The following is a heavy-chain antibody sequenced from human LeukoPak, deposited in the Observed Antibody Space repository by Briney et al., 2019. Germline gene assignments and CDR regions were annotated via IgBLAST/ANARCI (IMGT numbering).Heavy chain of an antibody. CDR1: GDSISSDSYF. V-gene: IGHV4-61*02. Sequence: SQTLSLTCTVSGDSISSDSYFWSWIRQPAGKGPKWIGRSYSSGRTYYNPSLKSRVTISLDTSRNQFSLKLSSVTAADTAVYFCATARADYGDYNSFYYMDVWGKGPRSPSP. CDR3: ATARADYGDYNSFYYMDV. D-gene: IGHD4-17*01. J-gene: IGHJ6*03. CDR2: SYSSGRT.